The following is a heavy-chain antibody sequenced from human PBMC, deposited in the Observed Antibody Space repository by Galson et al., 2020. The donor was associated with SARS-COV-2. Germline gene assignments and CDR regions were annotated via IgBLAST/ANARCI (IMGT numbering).Heavy chain of an antibody. CDR3: ASGCSSTSCYTGDAFDI. V-gene: IGHV3-30*04. CDR2: ISYDGRNK. D-gene: IGHD2-2*02. CDR1: GFTLSSYA. Sequence: QLGESLKISCAASGFTLSSYAMHWVRQAPGKGLEWVAVISYDGRNKYYADSVKGRFTISRDNSKNTLYLQMNSLRAEDTAVYYCASGCSSTSCYTGDAFDIWGQGTMVTVSS. J-gene: IGHJ3*02.